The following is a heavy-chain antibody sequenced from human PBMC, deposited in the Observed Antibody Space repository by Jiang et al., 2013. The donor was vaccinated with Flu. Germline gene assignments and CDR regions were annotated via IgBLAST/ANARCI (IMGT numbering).Heavy chain of an antibody. CDR3: AHITQYCYGGRCYGGFDC. CDR1: GFSLTTTGAG. CDR2: IYWDDDE. Sequence: KPTQTLTLTCTFSGFSLTTTGAGVGWIRQPPGKALEWLALIYWDDDERYSPSLRSRLTITKDTSKNQVVLTVTNMDPADTATYYCAHITQYCYGGRCYGGFDCWGQGTLVTVSS. J-gene: IGHJ4*02. D-gene: IGHD2-15*01. V-gene: IGHV2-5*02.